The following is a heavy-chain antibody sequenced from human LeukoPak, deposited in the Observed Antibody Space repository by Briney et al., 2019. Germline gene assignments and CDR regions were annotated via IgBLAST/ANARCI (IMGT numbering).Heavy chain of an antibody. J-gene: IGHJ4*02. V-gene: IGHV4-34*01. CDR1: GGSFSGYY. D-gene: IGHD2-2*01. Sequence: SETLSLTCAVYGGSFSGYYWSWIRQPPGKGLEWIGEINHSGSTNYNPSLKSRVTISVDTSKNQFSLKLSSVTAADTAVYYCARLRDIVVVPAAKEQGFDYWGQGTLVTVSS. CDR2: INHSGST. CDR3: ARLRDIVVVPAAKEQGFDY.